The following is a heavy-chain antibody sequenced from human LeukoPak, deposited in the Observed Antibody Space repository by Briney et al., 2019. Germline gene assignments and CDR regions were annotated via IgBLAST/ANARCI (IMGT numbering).Heavy chain of an antibody. D-gene: IGHD2-8*01. V-gene: IGHV3-23*01. CDR3: AKAHGGSYHSGID. CDR1: GFTFTSYA. J-gene: IGHJ4*02. Sequence: GGSLRLSCAASGFTFTSYAMNWVRQAPGKGLEWASGISGSGGSTYYADSVKGRFSISRDNSKNTLYLQLNSLRVKDTAEYYCAKAHGGSYHSGIDWGQGTLVIVSS. CDR2: ISGSGGST.